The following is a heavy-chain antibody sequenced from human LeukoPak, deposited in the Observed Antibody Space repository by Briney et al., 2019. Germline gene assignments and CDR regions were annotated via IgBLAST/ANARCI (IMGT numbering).Heavy chain of an antibody. CDR1: GYTFTRHY. Sequence: ASVKVSCKASGYTFTRHYFHWVRQAPGQGLEWMGWINPNSGDTNFAQKFQGRVTMTRATSISTVYMELTSLRSDDTAVYYCAREGRDGYNYEVGFDYWGQGTLVTVSS. CDR3: AREGRDGYNYEVGFDY. J-gene: IGHJ4*02. CDR2: INPNSGDT. V-gene: IGHV1-2*02. D-gene: IGHD5-24*01.